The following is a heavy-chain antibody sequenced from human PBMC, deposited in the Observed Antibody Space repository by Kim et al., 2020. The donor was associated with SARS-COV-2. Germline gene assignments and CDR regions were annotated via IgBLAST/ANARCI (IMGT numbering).Heavy chain of an antibody. CDR2: IKQDGSEK. CDR1: GFTFSSYC. D-gene: IGHD5-12*01. J-gene: IGHJ6*01. V-gene: IGHV3-7*01. Sequence: GGSLRLSCAASGFTFSSYCMSWVRQAPGKGLEWVANIKQDGSEKYYADSVKGRFTISRDNAKNSLYLQMNSLRAEDTAVYYCARDEGYRAMCEPYYYYGMEVWGRGTTGTVSP. CDR3: ARDEGYRAMCEPYYYYGMEV.